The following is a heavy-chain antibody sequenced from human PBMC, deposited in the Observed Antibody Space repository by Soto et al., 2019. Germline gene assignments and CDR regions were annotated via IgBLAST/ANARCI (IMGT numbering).Heavy chain of an antibody. D-gene: IGHD3-22*01. J-gene: IGHJ1*01. CDR1: GFTVNSNY. CDR3: ARDHHYDMNFYFQH. V-gene: IGHV3-33*08. CDR2: VWYDGTKT. Sequence: GGSLRLSCAASGFTVNSNYMSWVRQAPGKGLEWVALVWYDGTKTYYADSVKGRFTISKDISENTVYLQMTSLRAEDTAVYYCARDHHYDMNFYFQHWGQGTLVTVSS.